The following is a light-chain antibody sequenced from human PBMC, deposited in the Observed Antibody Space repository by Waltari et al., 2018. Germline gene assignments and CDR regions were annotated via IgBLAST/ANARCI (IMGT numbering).Light chain of an antibody. CDR1: SGSVSTSYY. Sequence: QTVVTQEPSFSVSPGGTVTLTCGLSSGSVSTSYYPSWYQQTPGQAPRTLIYSTNTRSSGVPDRFSGSILGNKAALTITGAQADDESDYYCVLYMGSGNVVFCGGTKLTVL. J-gene: IGLJ2*01. CDR2: STN. V-gene: IGLV8-61*01. CDR3: VLYMGSGNVV.